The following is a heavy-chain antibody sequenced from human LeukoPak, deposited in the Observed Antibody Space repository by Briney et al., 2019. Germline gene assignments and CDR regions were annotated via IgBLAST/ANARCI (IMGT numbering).Heavy chain of an antibody. CDR2: IYYSGST. V-gene: IGHV4-59*01. CDR3: ARNGRVAAAGTGGYSWFDP. Sequence: SETLSLTCTVSGGSISSYYWSWIRQPPGKGLEWTGYIYYSGSTNYNPSLKSRVTISVDTSKNQFSLKLSSVTAADTAVYYCARNGRVAAAGTGGYSWFDPWGQGTLVTVSS. CDR1: GGSISSYY. D-gene: IGHD6-13*01. J-gene: IGHJ5*02.